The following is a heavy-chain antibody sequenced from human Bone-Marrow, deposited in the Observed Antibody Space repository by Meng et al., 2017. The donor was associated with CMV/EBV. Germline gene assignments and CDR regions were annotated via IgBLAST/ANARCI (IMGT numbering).Heavy chain of an antibody. CDR3: ARQATLSYYCRSTGCYGYYCNY. Sequence: ASVKVSCKASGYPFTNYYMHWVRQAPGQGLEWMGVVGPSETSTNIAQKFQGRVTLTSDTSTRSVYKELRSLRSEDTTVYYCARQATLSYYCRSTGCYGYYCNYWVQGTLVTVSS. D-gene: IGHD2-2*01. CDR1: GYPFTNYY. J-gene: IGHJ4*02. V-gene: IGHV1-46*01. CDR2: VGPSETST.